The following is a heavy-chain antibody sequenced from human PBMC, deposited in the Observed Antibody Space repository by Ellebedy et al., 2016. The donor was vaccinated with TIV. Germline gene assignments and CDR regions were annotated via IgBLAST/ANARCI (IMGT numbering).Heavy chain of an antibody. D-gene: IGHD3-10*01. CDR1: GFTFNSYG. J-gene: IGHJ5*02. CDR3: AKVLFAFGEFESPFDP. CDR2: IRYDGSDK. Sequence: GESLKISCAASGFTFNSYGMHWVRQAPGKGLEWVPFIRYDGSDKYYADSVKGRFTISRDNSKNTLNLQMNSLRLEDTAVYYCAKVLFAFGEFESPFDPWGQGTLVTVSS. V-gene: IGHV3-30*02.